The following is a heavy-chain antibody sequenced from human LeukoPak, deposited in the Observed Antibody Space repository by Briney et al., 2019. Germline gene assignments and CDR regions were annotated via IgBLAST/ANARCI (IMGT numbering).Heavy chain of an antibody. CDR1: GYTFTSYG. CDR3: ARELVGYCSGGSCYRGIDY. Sequence: ASVKVSCKASGYTFTSYGISWVRQAPGQGLEWMGWISAYNGNTNYAQKFQGRVTMTRDTSTSTVYMELSSLRSEDTALYYCARELVGYCSGGSCYRGIDYWGQGTLVTVSS. V-gene: IGHV1-18*01. CDR2: ISAYNGNT. D-gene: IGHD2-15*01. J-gene: IGHJ4*02.